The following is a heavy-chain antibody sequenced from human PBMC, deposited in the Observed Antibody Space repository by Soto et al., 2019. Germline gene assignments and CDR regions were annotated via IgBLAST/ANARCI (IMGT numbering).Heavy chain of an antibody. CDR2: ISAYNGNT. Sequence: SVEFYSKCSRYIFTIYGSSWVRQAPGQGLEWMGWISAYNGNTNYEQKLQGRVTMTTDTSTSTVYMELSSLRSEDTAVYYCARGGRHSDYYYYYGMDVWGQGTTVTGSS. V-gene: IGHV1-18*01. CDR1: RYIFTIYG. J-gene: IGHJ6*02. CDR3: ARGGRHSDYYYYYGMDV.